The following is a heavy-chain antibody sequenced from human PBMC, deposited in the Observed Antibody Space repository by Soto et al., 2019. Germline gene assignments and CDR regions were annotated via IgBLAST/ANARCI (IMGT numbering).Heavy chain of an antibody. D-gene: IGHD1-1*01. V-gene: IGHV3-21*01. CDR3: AGWYRTGTTYYGMDV. CDR1: GFTFSSYS. Sequence: EVQLVESGGGLVKPGGSLRLSCAASGFTFSSYSMNWVRQAPGKGLEWVSSISSSSSYIYYADSVKGRFTISRDNAKNSLYLQMNSLRAEDTAVYYCAGWYRTGTTYYGMDVWGQGTTVTVSS. CDR2: ISSSSSYI. J-gene: IGHJ6*02.